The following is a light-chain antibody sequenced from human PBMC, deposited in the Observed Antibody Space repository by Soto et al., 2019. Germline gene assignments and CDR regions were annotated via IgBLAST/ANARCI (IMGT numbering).Light chain of an antibody. CDR2: DNG. J-gene: IGLJ2*01. Sequence: QSVLTQPPSVSGAPGQRVTISCTGSSSNIGAGYDVHWYQQRPGTAPKLLIYDNGKRPSGIPDRFSGSQSGTSATLGITGLQTGDEADYYCGTWDNSLSAVFGGGTKVTVL. CDR3: GTWDNSLSAV. CDR1: SSNIGAGYD. V-gene: IGLV1-51*01.